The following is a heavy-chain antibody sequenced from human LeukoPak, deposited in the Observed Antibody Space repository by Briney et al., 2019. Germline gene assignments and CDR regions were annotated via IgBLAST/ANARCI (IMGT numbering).Heavy chain of an antibody. V-gene: IGHV4-61*01. CDR3: ARYSGSXSEP. CDR1: GGSTSSISYY. J-gene: IGHJ5*02. CDR2: TYYSGRT. D-gene: IGHD1-26*01. Sequence: SETLSLTCTLPGGSTSSISYYWRSPRPPPRKGLEWNGTTYYSGRTHYNTFLKIRDTITVDTSKSQFSLNLSSVTAADTAVYYCARYSGSXSEPWGQXTLVTXSS.